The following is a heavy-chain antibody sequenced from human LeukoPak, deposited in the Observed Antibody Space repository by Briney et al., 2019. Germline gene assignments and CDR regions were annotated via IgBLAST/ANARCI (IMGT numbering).Heavy chain of an antibody. CDR3: ARASTYYDFWSGYL. D-gene: IGHD3-3*01. J-gene: IGHJ4*02. Sequence: SEILSLTCTVSGGSISSGDYYWSWIRQPPGKGLEWIGYIYYSESTYYNPSLQSRVTISVGTSKNQFSLKLSSVTAADTAVYYCARASTYYDFWSGYLWGQGTLVTVSS. CDR2: IYYSEST. CDR1: GGSISSGDYY. V-gene: IGHV4-30-4*08.